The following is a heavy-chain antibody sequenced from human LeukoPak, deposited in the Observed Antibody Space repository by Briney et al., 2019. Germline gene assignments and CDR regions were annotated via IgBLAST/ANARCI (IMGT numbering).Heavy chain of an antibody. Sequence: PGGSLRLSCAASGFTFSSYGMHWVRQAPGKGLEWVAYIRFDGTNKYYADSVKGRFTISRDNSKNTLYLQMNSLRAEDTAVYYCARREQWLVGDDYWGQGTLVTVSS. CDR3: ARREQWLVGDDY. V-gene: IGHV3-30*02. D-gene: IGHD6-19*01. J-gene: IGHJ4*02. CDR2: IRFDGTNK. CDR1: GFTFSSYG.